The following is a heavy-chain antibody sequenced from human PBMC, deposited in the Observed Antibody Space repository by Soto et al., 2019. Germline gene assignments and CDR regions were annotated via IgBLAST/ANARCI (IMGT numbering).Heavy chain of an antibody. CDR2: IIPYVGTT. J-gene: IGHJ4*02. CDR3: ARAKLRFLEWIPDFDY. CDR1: GYTFTSYG. V-gene: IGHV1-69*05. Sequence: SVKVSCKASGYTFTSYGISWVRQAPGQGLEWMGWIIPYVGTTNYAQKIQGRVTITTDESTSTAYMELSSLRSEDTAVYYCARAKLRFLEWIPDFDYWGQGTLVTVSS. D-gene: IGHD3-3*01.